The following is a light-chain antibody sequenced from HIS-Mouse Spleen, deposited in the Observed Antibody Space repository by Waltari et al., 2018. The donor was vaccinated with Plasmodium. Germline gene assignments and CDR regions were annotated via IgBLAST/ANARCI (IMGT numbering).Light chain of an antibody. CDR1: TGAVTSGSY. Sequence: QTVVTQEPSLTVSPGGTVTLTCASSTGAVTSGSYPNWFQQKPGQAPRALIDSTSNKHTGTPARFAGSLRGGKAALTLSGVQAEDEAEYYCLLYYGGARVFGGGTKLTVL. J-gene: IGLJ3*02. V-gene: IGLV7-43*01. CDR3: LLYYGGARV. CDR2: STS.